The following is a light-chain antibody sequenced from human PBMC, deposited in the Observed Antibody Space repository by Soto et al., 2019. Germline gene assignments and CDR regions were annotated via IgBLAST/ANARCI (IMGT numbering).Light chain of an antibody. CDR3: QQYNSYSPYT. J-gene: IGKJ2*01. CDR2: AAS. Sequence: DIPMTQSPSTLSASVGDRVTITCRASQSISSWLAWYQQKPGKAPKLLIYAASSLQSGVPSRFSGSGSGTEFTLTISSLQTDDFATYYCQQYNSYSPYTFGQGTKLEIK. CDR1: QSISSW. V-gene: IGKV1-5*01.